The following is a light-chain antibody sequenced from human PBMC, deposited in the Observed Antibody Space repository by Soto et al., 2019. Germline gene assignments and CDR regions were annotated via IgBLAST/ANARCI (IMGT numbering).Light chain of an antibody. Sequence: EIVLTQSPGTLSLSPGERATLSCRASQSVGTTYLAWYQHKPGQAPRLLIYDASSRATGIPDRFTGSGSGTDFTLTISRLEPEDFAVYYCQQYGKIPWTFGQGTKVDIK. CDR1: QSVGTTY. V-gene: IGKV3-20*01. CDR3: QQYGKIPWT. J-gene: IGKJ1*01. CDR2: DAS.